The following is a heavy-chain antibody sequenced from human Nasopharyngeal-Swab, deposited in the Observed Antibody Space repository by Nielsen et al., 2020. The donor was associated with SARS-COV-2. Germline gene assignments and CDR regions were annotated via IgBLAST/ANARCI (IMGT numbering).Heavy chain of an antibody. Sequence: SETLSLTCTVSGGSISSGAYHWSWIRQLPGKGLEWIGYIYYSGNTYYNPSLKSRLTISVDTSKNQFSLKLTSVTAADTAVYYCASLDSSGYMNIDCWGQGTLVAVSS. J-gene: IGHJ4*02. D-gene: IGHD3-22*01. CDR3: ASLDSSGYMNIDC. CDR1: GGSISSGAYH. CDR2: IYYSGNT. V-gene: IGHV4-31*03.